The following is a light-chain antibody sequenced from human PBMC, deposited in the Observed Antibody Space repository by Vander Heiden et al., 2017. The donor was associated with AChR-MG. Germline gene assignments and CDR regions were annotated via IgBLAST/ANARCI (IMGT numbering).Light chain of an antibody. CDR3: QQDNSYRT. CDR2: KAS. Sequence: DIQMTQSPSTLSASVGDRVTITCRASQSISSWLAWYQQKPGKTPRLLLYKASTLQSGVPSRFSGSGSGTEFTLTISSLQPDDFATYYCQQDNSYRTFGQGTKVEI. J-gene: IGKJ1*01. CDR1: QSISSW. V-gene: IGKV1-5*03.